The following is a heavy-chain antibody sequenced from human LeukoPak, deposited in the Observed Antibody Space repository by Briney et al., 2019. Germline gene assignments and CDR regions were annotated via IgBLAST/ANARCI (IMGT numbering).Heavy chain of an antibody. CDR3: ARVSGTTTKLDPFDY. CDR1: GYTFTSHY. D-gene: IGHD1-1*01. Sequence: ASVKVFCKASGYTFTSHYIHWVRQAPGQGLEWMGIINPSSGGTSYAQKFQGRVNLTRDTSTSTVFMDLSSLKSEDTAVYFCARVSGTTTKLDPFDYWGQGALVTVSS. J-gene: IGHJ4*02. V-gene: IGHV1-46*01. CDR2: INPSSGGT.